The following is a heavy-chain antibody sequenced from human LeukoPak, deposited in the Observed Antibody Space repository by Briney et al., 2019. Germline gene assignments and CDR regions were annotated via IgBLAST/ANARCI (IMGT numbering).Heavy chain of an antibody. J-gene: IGHJ3*02. D-gene: IGHD3-22*01. V-gene: IGHV1-46*01. CDR2: INPSGGST. CDR1: GYTFTSYY. Sequence: ASVKVSCKASGYTFTSYYMHWVRQAPGQGLEWMGIINPSGGSTSYAQKFQGRVTMTRDTSTSTVYMELSSLRSEDTAVYYCARVDYDSSGYYYEDAFGIWGQGTMVTVSS. CDR3: ARVDYDSSGYYYEDAFGI.